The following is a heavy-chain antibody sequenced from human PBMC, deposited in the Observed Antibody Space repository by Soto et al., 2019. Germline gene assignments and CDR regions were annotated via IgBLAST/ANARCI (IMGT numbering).Heavy chain of an antibody. CDR3: ARGYCSSTSCYKDYYYYGMDV. CDR2: IYYSGST. D-gene: IGHD2-2*02. CDR1: VGSISSSSYY. V-gene: IGHV4-39*01. J-gene: IGHJ6*02. Sequence: PSETLSLTCTVSVGSISSSSYYWGWIRQPPGKGLEGIGSIYYSGSTYYNPSLKSRVTISVDTSKNQFSLKLSSVTAADTAVYYCARGYCSSTSCYKDYYYYGMDVWGQGTTVTVSS.